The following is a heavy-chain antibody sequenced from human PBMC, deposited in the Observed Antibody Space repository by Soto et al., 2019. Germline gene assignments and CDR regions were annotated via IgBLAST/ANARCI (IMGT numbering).Heavy chain of an antibody. V-gene: IGHV3-9*01. D-gene: IGHD2-15*01. CDR1: GFTFDDYA. CDR2: ISWNSGSI. Sequence: EVQLVESGGGLVQPGRSPRLSCAASGFTFDDYAMHWVRQAPGKGLEWVSGISWNSGSIGYADSVKGRFTISRDNAKNSLYLQMNSLRAEDTALYYCAKDPTGYCSGGSCIQGAFDIWGQGTMVTVSS. J-gene: IGHJ3*02. CDR3: AKDPTGYCSGGSCIQGAFDI.